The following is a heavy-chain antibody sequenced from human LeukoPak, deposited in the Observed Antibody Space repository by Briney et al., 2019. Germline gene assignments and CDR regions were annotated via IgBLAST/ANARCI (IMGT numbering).Heavy chain of an antibody. J-gene: IGHJ4*02. CDR2: IKTDGRTT. CDR1: GVTFSDHW. Sequence: GVSLRLSCAASGVTFSDHWMHWVRQAPGKGLVWVSLIKTDGRTTIYTDSVKGRFTISRDNGKSILYLQMNSLRAEDTGIYYCTTGPSYGYEWWGQGTVVTVSS. D-gene: IGHD3-16*01. CDR3: TTGPSYGYEW. V-gene: IGHV3-74*01.